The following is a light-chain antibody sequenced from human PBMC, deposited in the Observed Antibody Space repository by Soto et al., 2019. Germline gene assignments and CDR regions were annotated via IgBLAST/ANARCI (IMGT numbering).Light chain of an antibody. CDR1: ISNIGVNY. J-gene: IGLJ2*01. V-gene: IGLV1-51*01. CDR3: ATWDSNLRAVV. Sequence: QSVLTQPPSVSAAPGLKVTISCSGSISNIGVNYVSWYQQVPGTAPKLLIYEHNKRPSGIPDRFSGSTSGTSATLGITGLQTGDEGDYHCATWDSNLRAVVFGGGTKLTVL. CDR2: EHN.